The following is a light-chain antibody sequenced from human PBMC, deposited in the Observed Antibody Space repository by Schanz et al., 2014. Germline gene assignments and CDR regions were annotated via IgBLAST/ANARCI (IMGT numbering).Light chain of an antibody. CDR1: QSLSSSY. CDR3: HQYGSSPFT. CDR2: GAS. Sequence: EIVLTQSPGTLSLSPGERATLSCRASQSLSSSYLAWYQQKPGQAPRLLIYGASSRATGIPDRFSGSGSGTDLTLTISRLEPEDFAVYYCHQYGSSPFTFGPGTTVDIK. V-gene: IGKV3-20*01. J-gene: IGKJ3*01.